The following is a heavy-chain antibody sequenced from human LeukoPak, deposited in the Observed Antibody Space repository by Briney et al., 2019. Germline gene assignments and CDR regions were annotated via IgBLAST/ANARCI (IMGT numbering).Heavy chain of an antibody. J-gene: IGHJ4*02. CDR1: GFTFSSYA. V-gene: IGHV3-23*01. D-gene: IGHD2-8*01. CDR3: AKDVGYCTNGVCYRSFFDY. CDR2: ISGSGGST. Sequence: PGGSLRLSCAASGFTFSSYAMNWVRQAPGKGLEWVSAISGSGGSTYYADSVKGRFTISRDNSKNTLYLQMNSLRAEDTAVYYCAKDVGYCTNGVCYRSFFDYWGQGTLVTVSS.